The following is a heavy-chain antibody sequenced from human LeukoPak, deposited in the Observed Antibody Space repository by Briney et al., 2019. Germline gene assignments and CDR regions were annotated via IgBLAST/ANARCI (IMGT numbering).Heavy chain of an antibody. CDR1: GFTFSSCS. CDR3: ARDPYRTDAVY. J-gene: IGHJ4*02. Sequence: PGGSLRLSCAASGFTFSSCSMSWVRQAPGKGLEWVSSISGSSTYIYYAGSVKGRFTISRDNAKNSLYLQMNSLRAEDTAVYYCARDPYRTDAVYWGQGTLVTVFS. CDR2: ISGSSTYI. D-gene: IGHD1-14*01. V-gene: IGHV3-21*01.